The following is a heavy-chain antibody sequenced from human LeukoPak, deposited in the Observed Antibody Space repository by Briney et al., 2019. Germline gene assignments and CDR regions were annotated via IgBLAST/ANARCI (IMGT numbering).Heavy chain of an antibody. CDR1: GFTFSSYA. Sequence: GGSLRLSCAASGFTFSSYAMSWVRQAPGKGLEWVSAISGSGDSTYYGDSVKGRFTISRDNSKNTLYLQMNSLRAEGTAVYYCVKTRPLDSSSWSHGDYWGQGTLVTVSS. J-gene: IGHJ4*02. CDR3: VKTRPLDSSSWSHGDY. CDR2: ISGSGDST. V-gene: IGHV3-23*01. D-gene: IGHD6-13*01.